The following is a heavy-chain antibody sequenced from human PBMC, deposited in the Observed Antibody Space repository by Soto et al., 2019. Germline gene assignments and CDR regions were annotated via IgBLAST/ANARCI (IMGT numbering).Heavy chain of an antibody. CDR2: ITTYNGNT. J-gene: IGHJ3*02. CDR1: RYIFTNYG. CDR3: ARDRYSDNSGPLGAYDI. V-gene: IGHV1-18*01. D-gene: IGHD3-22*01. Sequence: ASVKVSCKAVRYIFTNYGVSWVRQAPGQGFEWMGWITTYNGNTEYAQKFQGRVTMTTDASTSTAYMELGSLRSDDTAIYYCARDRYSDNSGPLGAYDIWGQGTMVTVSS.